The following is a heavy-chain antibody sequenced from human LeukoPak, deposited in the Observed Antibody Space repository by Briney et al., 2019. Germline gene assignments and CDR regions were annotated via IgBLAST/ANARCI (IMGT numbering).Heavy chain of an antibody. CDR1: GFTFSTYG. CDR2: ISSSSSYI. V-gene: IGHV3-21*01. J-gene: IGHJ4*02. D-gene: IGHD3-22*01. CDR3: AGYYYDSSGYYSGIVY. Sequence: PGGSLRLSCAASGFTFSTYGMHWVRQAPGKGLEWVSSISSSSSYIYYADSVKGRFTISRDNAKNSLYLQMNSLRAEDTAVYYCAGYYYDSSGYYSGIVYWGQGTLVTVSS.